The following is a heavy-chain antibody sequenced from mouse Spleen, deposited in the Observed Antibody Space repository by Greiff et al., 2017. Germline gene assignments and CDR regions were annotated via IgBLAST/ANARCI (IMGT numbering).Heavy chain of an antibody. CDR1: GYAFTNYL. CDR2: INPGSGGT. Sequence: VQLQQSGAELVRPGTSVKVSCKASGYAFTNYLIEWVKQRPGQGLEWIGVINPGSGGTNYNEKFKGKATLTADKSSSTAYMQLSSLTSEDSAVYFCARCDYCGSSPFFDDWGQGTTVTVSS. D-gene: IGHD1-1*01. CDR3: ARCDYCGSSPFFDD. V-gene: IGHV1-54*01. J-gene: IGHJ2*01.